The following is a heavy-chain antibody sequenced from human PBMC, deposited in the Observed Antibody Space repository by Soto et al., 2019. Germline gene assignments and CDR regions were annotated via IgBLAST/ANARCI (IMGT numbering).Heavy chain of an antibody. J-gene: IGHJ6*03. CDR1: GFTFSSYS. D-gene: IGHD2-8*01. CDR3: ARGDREHIVLYSYYYMDV. Sequence: EVQLVESGGGLVKPGGSLRLSCAASGFTFSSYSMNWVRQAPGKGLEWVSSISSSSSYIYYADSVKGRFTISRDNAKNSLYLQMNSLRAEDTAVYYCARGDREHIVLYSYYYMDVWGKGTTVTVSS. CDR2: ISSSSSYI. V-gene: IGHV3-21*01.